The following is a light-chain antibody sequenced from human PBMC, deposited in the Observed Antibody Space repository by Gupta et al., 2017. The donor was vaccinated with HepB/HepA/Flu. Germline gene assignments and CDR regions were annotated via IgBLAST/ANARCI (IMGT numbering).Light chain of an antibody. J-gene: IGLJ3*02. CDR1: SRDVGSYNL. Sequence: QSALTQPASVSGSPGQSITISCTGTSRDVGSYNLVSWYQQHPGKAPKLMIYEVSKRPSGVSNRFSGSKSGNTASLTISGLQAEDEADYYCCSYAGSYTVVFGGGTKLTVL. V-gene: IGLV2-23*02. CDR3: CSYAGSYTVV. CDR2: EVS.